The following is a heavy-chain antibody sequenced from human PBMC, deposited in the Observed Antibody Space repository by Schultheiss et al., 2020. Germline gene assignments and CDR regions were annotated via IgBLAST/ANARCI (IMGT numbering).Heavy chain of an antibody. J-gene: IGHJ4*02. CDR1: GGSFSGYY. D-gene: IGHD6-13*01. CDR2: IYYSGST. V-gene: IGHV4-34*09. Sequence: SETLSLTCAVYGGSFSGYYWSWIRQPPGKGLEWIGYIYYSGSTYYNPSLKSRVTISVDTSKNQFSLKLSSVTAADTAVYYCARDPGQQQLVLWGQGTLVTVSS. CDR3: ARDPGQQQLVL.